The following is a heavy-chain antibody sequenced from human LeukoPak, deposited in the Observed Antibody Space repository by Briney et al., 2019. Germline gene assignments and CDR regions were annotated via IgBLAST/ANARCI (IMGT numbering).Heavy chain of an antibody. V-gene: IGHV3-64*01. J-gene: IGHJ4*02. CDR2: ISSNGVNT. Sequence: QPGGSLRLSCAASGFIFNNYVMHWVRQAPGKGLEYVSSISSNGVNTYYANSAKGRFTISRDNSKNTLYLQMGSLRAEDMAVYYCARASYTTTWHHLGSWGQGTLVTVSS. CDR3: ARASYTTTWHHLGS. CDR1: GFIFNNYV. D-gene: IGHD3-16*01.